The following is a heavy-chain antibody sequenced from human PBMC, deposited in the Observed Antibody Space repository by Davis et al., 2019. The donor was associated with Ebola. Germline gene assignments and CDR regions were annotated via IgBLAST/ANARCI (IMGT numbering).Heavy chain of an antibody. J-gene: IGHJ2*01. CDR1: GDSITSAYFS. V-gene: IGHV4-61*09. D-gene: IGHD6-6*01. CDR3: ARLSGLFSSSSGALYFDL. CDR2: IYTNGNT. Sequence: SETLSLTCSVSGDSITSAYFSWTWVRQPAGKGLEWIGHIYTNGNTKCSSSLESRVTISLDTSKNQFSLKLRSVTAADTAVYFCARLSGLFSSSSGALYFDLWGRGTLVSVSS.